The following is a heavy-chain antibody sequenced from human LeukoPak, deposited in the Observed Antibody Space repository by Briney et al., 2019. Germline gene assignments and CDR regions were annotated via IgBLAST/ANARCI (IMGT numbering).Heavy chain of an antibody. CDR3: ARYASSTIFGVVVGGWFDP. CDR2: IYYSGST. J-gene: IGHJ5*02. CDR1: GGSFSGYY. D-gene: IGHD3-3*01. V-gene: IGHV4-59*01. Sequence: SETLSLTCAVYGGSFSGYYWSWIRQPPGKGLEWIGHIYYSGSTNYNPSLKSRVTISVDTSKNHFSLNLSSVTAADTAVYYCARYASSTIFGVVVGGWFDPWGQGALVTVSS.